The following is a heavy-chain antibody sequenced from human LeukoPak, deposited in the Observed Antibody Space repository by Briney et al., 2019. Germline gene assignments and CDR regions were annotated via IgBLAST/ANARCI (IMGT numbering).Heavy chain of an antibody. CDR1: GYMFGVFG. V-gene: IGHV1-18*01. J-gene: IGHJ3*01. CDR3: ARDRYDVGIAFDF. D-gene: IGHD3-9*01. CDR2: IRVHNGDT. Sequence: ASVKVSCKASGYMFGVFGITWVRQAPGQGLEWMGSIRVHNGDTNYAHKFQGRLTMTTDTSATTAYMELRSLKSDDTAVYYCARDRYDVGIAFDFWDQGTMVTVSS.